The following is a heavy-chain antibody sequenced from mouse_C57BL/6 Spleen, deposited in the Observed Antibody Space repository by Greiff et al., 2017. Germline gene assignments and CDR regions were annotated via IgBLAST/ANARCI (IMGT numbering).Heavy chain of an antibody. J-gene: IGHJ2*01. D-gene: IGHD1-1*01. V-gene: IGHV1-15*01. CDR3: TPIYYYGSSDFDY. CDR2: IDPETGGT. Sequence: VQLQQSGAELVRPGASVTLSCKASGYTFTDYEMHWVKQTPVHGLEWIGAIDPETGGTAYNQKFKGKAILTADKSSSTAYMELRSLTSEDSAVYYCTPIYYYGSSDFDYWGQGTTLTVSS. CDR1: GYTFTDYE.